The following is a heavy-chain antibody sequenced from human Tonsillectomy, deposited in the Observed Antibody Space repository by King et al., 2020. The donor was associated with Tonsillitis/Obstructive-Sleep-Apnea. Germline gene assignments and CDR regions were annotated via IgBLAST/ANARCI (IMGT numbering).Heavy chain of an antibody. V-gene: IGHV3-48*03. J-gene: IGHJ6*02. CDR3: ARDSYYDFWSGYLGYYYYYGMDV. Sequence: VQLVESGGGLVQPGGSLRLSCAASGFTFSSYEMNWVRQAPGKGLEWVSYISSSGSTMYYADSVKGRFTISRDNAKNSLYLQMNSLRAEDTAVYYCARDSYYDFWSGYLGYYYYYGMDVWGQGTTVTVSS. CDR2: ISSSGSTM. D-gene: IGHD3-3*01. CDR1: GFTFSSYE.